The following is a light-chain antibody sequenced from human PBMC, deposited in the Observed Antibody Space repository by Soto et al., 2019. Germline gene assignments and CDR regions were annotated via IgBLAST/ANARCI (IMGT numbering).Light chain of an antibody. Sequence: EVVLTQSPATLSLSPVESATLSCMASQSVSSYLAWYQQKPGQAPRLLIYGASSRATGIPDRFSGSGSGTDFTLTISRLEPEDFAVYYCQQYGSSPITFGQGTRLEIK. CDR3: QQYGSSPIT. J-gene: IGKJ5*01. CDR1: QSVSSY. CDR2: GAS. V-gene: IGKV3-20*01.